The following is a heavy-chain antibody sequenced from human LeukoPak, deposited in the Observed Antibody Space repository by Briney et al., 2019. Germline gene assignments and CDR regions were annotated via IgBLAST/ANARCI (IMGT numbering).Heavy chain of an antibody. Sequence: SETLSLTCTVSGGSISRCYWSWIRQPPGKGLEWIGYIYYSGSTNYNPSLKSRVTISVDTSKNQFSLKLSSVTAADTAVYYCARVYGYNYLFDYWGQGTLVTVSS. D-gene: IGHD5-24*01. V-gene: IGHV4-59*01. CDR1: GGSISRCY. CDR3: ARVYGYNYLFDY. J-gene: IGHJ4*02. CDR2: IYYSGST.